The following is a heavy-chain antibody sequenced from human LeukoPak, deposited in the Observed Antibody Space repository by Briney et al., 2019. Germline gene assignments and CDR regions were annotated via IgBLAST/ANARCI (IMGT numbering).Heavy chain of an antibody. V-gene: IGHV3-30-3*01. CDR1: GFNFSSYA. CDR2: ISYFGSNK. CDR3: ARVYVPIAAACIDY. D-gene: IGHD6-13*01. J-gene: IGHJ4*02. Sequence: GRSLRLSCAASGFNFSSYAMQWVRQAPGKGLEWVAVISYFGSNKYYADSVKGRFTISSDNSKNTLYLQMNSLRAEDTALYYCARVYVPIAAACIDYWGQGTLVTVFS.